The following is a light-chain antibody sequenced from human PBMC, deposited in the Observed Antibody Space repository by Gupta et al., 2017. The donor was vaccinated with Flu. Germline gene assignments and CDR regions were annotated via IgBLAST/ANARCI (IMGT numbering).Light chain of an antibody. CDR1: QSLLHSNGYNY. CDR3: RQAIKTPTD. CDR2: LGS. Sequence: IVMTQSPLSLPVTPGEPASISCKSSQSLLHSNGYNYLDWYLQKPGQSPQLLIYLGSHRASGVPDRFSGSGXGTDFTLKXSRGEAEDVGIYYCRQAIKTPTDLGXGTKVEIK. V-gene: IGKV2-28*01. J-gene: IGKJ4*01.